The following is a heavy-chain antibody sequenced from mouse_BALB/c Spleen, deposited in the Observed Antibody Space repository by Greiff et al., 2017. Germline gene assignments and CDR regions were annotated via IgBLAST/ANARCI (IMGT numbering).Heavy chain of an antibody. CDR3: ARYDYYGYFDY. CDR1: GYTFTSYW. CDR2: IDPSDSYT. J-gene: IGHJ2*01. Sequence: VQLQQPGAELVKPGASVKLSCKASGYTFTSYWMHWVKQRPGQGLEWIGEIDPSDSYTNYNQKFKGKATLTGDKSSSTAYMQLSSLTSEDSAVYYCARYDYYGYFDYWGQGTTLTVSS. V-gene: IGHV1-69*02. D-gene: IGHD1-1*01.